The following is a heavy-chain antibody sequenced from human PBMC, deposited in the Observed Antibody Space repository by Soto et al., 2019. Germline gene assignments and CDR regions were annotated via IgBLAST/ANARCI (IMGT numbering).Heavy chain of an antibody. Sequence: KTSETLSLTCTVSGGSISSGDYYWSWIRQPPGKGLEWIGYIYYSGSTYYNPSLKSRVTISVDTSKNQFSLKLSSVTAADTAVYYCARDRPGPYGMDVWGQGTTVTVSS. CDR2: IYYSGST. CDR3: ARDRPGPYGMDV. CDR1: GGSISSGDYY. J-gene: IGHJ6*02. V-gene: IGHV4-30-4*01.